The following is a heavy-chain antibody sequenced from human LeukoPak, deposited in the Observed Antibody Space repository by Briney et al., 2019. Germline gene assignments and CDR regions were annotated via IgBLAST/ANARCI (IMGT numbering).Heavy chain of an antibody. CDR1: GFTFDDYA. D-gene: IGHD3-22*01. J-gene: IGHJ3*01. V-gene: IGHV3-9*01. CDR2: ISWNSGSI. CDR3: ASSDYYDSSGYSV. Sequence: GGSLRLSCAASGFTFDDYAMPWVRQAPGKGLEWVSGISWNSGSIGYADSVKGRFTISRDNAKNSLYLQMNSLRAEDTAVYYCASSDYYDSSGYSVWGQGTMVTVSS.